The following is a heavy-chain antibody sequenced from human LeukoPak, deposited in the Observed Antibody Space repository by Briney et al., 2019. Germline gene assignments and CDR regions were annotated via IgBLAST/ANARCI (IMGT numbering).Heavy chain of an antibody. V-gene: IGHV3-23*01. Sequence: GGSLRLSCAASGFTFSNYIMTRVRQAPGKGLFWVSTINASGGATYYADSVRGRFAISRDNSRDTLYLQVYNLRAEDTAVYYCAKGLWDYYGSGIMYYTMDVWGQGTTVTVSS. J-gene: IGHJ6*02. D-gene: IGHD3-10*01. CDR2: INASGGAT. CDR3: AKGLWDYYGSGIMYYTMDV. CDR1: GFTFSNYI.